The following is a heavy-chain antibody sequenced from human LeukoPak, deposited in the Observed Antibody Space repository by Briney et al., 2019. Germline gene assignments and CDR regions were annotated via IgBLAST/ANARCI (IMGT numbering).Heavy chain of an antibody. Sequence: SETLSLTCSVSGGSITSGSYYWSWIRQPAGKGLEWIGRIETSGSTNCNPSLKSRVSISVDTSKNQFSLKLSSVTAADTAVYYCARDTAKMTTFDPWGQGTLVTVSS. CDR2: IETSGST. J-gene: IGHJ5*02. CDR1: GGSITSGSYY. CDR3: ARDTAKMTTFDP. V-gene: IGHV4-61*02. D-gene: IGHD4-11*01.